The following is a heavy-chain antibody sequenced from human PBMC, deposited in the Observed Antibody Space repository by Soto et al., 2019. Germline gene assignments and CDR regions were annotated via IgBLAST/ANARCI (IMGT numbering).Heavy chain of an antibody. CDR1: GFSLSTTGVG. CDR2: IYWDDDK. V-gene: IGHV2-5*02. J-gene: IGHJ6*02. CDR3: VQSRCGGDCLQSYSSHSYYGLDV. D-gene: IGHD2-21*02. Sequence: QITLKESGPTLGKPTQTLTLTCTFSGFSLSTTGVGVGWIRQPPGKALEWLALIYWDDDKRYNPSLNSRLTITKDTSKNQVVLAMTNMDPVDTATYYCVQSRCGGDCLQSYSSHSYYGLDVWGQGTTVTVSS.